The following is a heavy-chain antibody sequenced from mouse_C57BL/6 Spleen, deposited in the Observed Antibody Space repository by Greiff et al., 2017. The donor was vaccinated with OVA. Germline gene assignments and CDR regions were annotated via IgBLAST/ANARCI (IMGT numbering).Heavy chain of an antibody. D-gene: IGHD1-1*01. CDR3: ARSRITTVGEGWYFDV. Sequence: EVQLVESGGGLVKPGGSLKLSCAASGFTFSDYGMHWVRQAPEKGLEWVAYISSGSSTIYYADTVKGRFTISRDNAKNTLFLQMTSLRSEDTAMYYGARSRITTVGEGWYFDVWGTGTTVTVSS. V-gene: IGHV5-17*01. CDR2: ISSGSSTI. J-gene: IGHJ1*03. CDR1: GFTFSDYG.